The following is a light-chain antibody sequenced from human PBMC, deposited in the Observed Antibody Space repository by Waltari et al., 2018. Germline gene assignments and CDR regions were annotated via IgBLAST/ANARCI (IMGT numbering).Light chain of an antibody. V-gene: IGKV3-20*01. CDR1: QSVSRALRT. Sequence: EIVLTQSPGTLSFSTGERATLSCRASQSVSRALRTLAWYQQKPGQAPRLLIYDASTRATGIPDRFSGSGSGTDFTLTISRLEPDDFAVYYCQRYGTLPATFGQGTKVEIK. J-gene: IGKJ1*01. CDR2: DAS. CDR3: QRYGTLPAT.